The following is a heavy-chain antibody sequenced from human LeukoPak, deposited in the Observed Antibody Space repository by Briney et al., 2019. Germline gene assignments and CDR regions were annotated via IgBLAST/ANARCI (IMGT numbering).Heavy chain of an antibody. V-gene: IGHV3-48*03. CDR1: GFTFSSFE. CDR3: ARPRGSGKPYYYYYSMDV. Sequence: GGSLRLSCAASGFTFSSFEMNWVRQAPGKGLEWVSYISSSGSTIHYADSVKGRFTISRDNAKDSLYLQMNSLRAEDTAVYYCARPRGSGKPYYYYYSMDVWGQGTTVTVSS. J-gene: IGHJ6*02. D-gene: IGHD3-10*01. CDR2: ISSSGSTI.